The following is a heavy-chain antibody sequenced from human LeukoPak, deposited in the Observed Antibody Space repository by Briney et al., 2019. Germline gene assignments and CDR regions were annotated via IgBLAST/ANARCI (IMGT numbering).Heavy chain of an antibody. CDR1: GYTFTSYY. CDR2: INPSGGST. J-gene: IGHJ3*02. CDR3: ARDLEGGDYSAFDI. V-gene: IGHV1-46*01. D-gene: IGHD4-17*01. Sequence: GASVKVSCKASGYTFTSYYIHWVRQAPAQGPEWMGIINPSGGSTSYAQKFQGRVTMTRDTSTSTVYMELSSLRSEDTAVYYCARDLEGGDYSAFDIWGQGTMVTVSS.